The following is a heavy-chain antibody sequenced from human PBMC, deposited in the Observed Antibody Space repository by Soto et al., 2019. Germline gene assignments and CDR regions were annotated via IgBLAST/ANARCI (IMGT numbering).Heavy chain of an antibody. Sequence: ASVKVSCKASGYTFTSYGISWVRQAPGQGLEWMGWISAYNGNTNYAQKLQGRVTMTTDTSTSTAYMEMRSLRSDDTAVYYCARDQGDDFWSGTDGGGAFDIWGQGTMVTVSS. V-gene: IGHV1-18*01. D-gene: IGHD3-3*01. CDR3: ARDQGDDFWSGTDGGGAFDI. CDR2: ISAYNGNT. CDR1: GYTFTSYG. J-gene: IGHJ3*02.